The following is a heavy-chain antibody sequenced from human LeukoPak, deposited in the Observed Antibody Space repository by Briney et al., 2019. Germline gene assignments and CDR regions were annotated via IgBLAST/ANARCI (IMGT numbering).Heavy chain of an antibody. CDR1: GFTFSSDS. D-gene: IGHD5-18*01. V-gene: IGHV3-21*01. J-gene: IGHJ3*02. CDR3: ARAKDTAMVNDAFDI. Sequence: SGGSLRLSCAASGFTFSSDSMNWVRQAPGKGLEWVSSISSSSSYIYYADSVKGRFTISRDNAKNSLYLQMNSLRAEDTAVYYCARAKDTAMVNDAFDIWGQGTMVTVSS. CDR2: ISSSSSYI.